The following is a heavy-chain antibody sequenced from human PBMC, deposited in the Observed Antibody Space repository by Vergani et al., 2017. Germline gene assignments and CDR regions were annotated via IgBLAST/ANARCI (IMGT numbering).Heavy chain of an antibody. J-gene: IGHJ4*02. Sequence: QVQLVESGGGVVQPGRSLRLSCAASGFTFSSYGMHWVRQAPGKGLEWVAVISYDGSNKYYADSVKGRFTISRDNSKNTLYLQMNSLRAEDTAVYYCAGHAGYRILGGQGTLVTVSS. CDR1: GFTFSSYG. CDR2: ISYDGSNK. V-gene: IGHV3-30*03. CDR3: AGHAGYRIL. D-gene: IGHD6-13*01.